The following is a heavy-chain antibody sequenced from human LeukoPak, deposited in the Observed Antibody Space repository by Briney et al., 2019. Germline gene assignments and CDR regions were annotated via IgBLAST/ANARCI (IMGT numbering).Heavy chain of an antibody. CDR1: GFNFRSYG. CDR3: AKVSDLYVGNTYFQH. Sequence: QPGGSLRLSCAASGFNFRSYGMHWVPQAPGKGLEGVAFIRYDGSNKYYAASVKGRFTISRDNSKITLYLQMNSLRAEDTAVYYCAKVSDLYVGNTYFQHWGQGTLVTVSS. CDR2: IRYDGSNK. J-gene: IGHJ1*01. V-gene: IGHV3-30*02. D-gene: IGHD4-23*01.